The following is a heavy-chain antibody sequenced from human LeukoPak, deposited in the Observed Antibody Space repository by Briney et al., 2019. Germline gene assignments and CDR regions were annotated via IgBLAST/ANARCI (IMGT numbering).Heavy chain of an antibody. Sequence: SETLSLTCAVYGGSFGGYYWSWIRQPPGKGLEWIGEINHSGSTNYNPSLKSRVTISVDTSKNQFSLKLSSVTAADTAVYYCARGWNRMVRGVIGYWGQGTLVTVSS. V-gene: IGHV4-34*01. CDR2: INHSGST. CDR3: ARGWNRMVRGVIGY. CDR1: GGSFGGYY. D-gene: IGHD3-10*01. J-gene: IGHJ4*02.